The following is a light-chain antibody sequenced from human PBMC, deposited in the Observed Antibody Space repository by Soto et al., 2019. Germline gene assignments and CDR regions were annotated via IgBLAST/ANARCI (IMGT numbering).Light chain of an antibody. CDR2: GAS. CDR3: QQYSSSPRT. Sequence: ETVLTQSPGTLSLSPGERATLSCRASQIVSSNFLAWYQQKPGQAPRLLIYGASSRATGIPDRFTGSGSGTDFSLTISRLEPEDFAVYHCQQYSSSPRTFGQGTRLEI. CDR1: QIVSSNF. J-gene: IGKJ5*01. V-gene: IGKV3-20*01.